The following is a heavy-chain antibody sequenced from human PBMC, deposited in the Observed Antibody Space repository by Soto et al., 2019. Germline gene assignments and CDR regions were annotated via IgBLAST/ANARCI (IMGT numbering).Heavy chain of an antibody. V-gene: IGHV4-31*03. CDR2: IYYSGST. D-gene: IGHD4-17*01. Sequence: SETLSLTCTVSGGSISSGGYYWSWIRQHPGKGLEWIGYIYYSGSTYYNPSLKSRVTISVDTSKNQFSLKLSSVTAADTAVYYCARTNGLYGDYLPNWFDPWGQGTLVTVSS. CDR1: GGSISSGGYY. CDR3: ARTNGLYGDYLPNWFDP. J-gene: IGHJ5*02.